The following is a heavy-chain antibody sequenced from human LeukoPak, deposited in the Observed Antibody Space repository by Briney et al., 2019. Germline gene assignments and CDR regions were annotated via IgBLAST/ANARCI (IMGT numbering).Heavy chain of an antibody. V-gene: IGHV3-7*01. D-gene: IGHD2-2*01. CDR3: ARVVPAAIAFDY. J-gene: IGHJ4*02. Sequence: GGPLRLSCAASGFTFSIYWMSWVRQATGRGLECVANIKQYGSEKYYVDSVKGRFTISRDNAKNSLYLKMNSLRAEDTAVYYCARVVPAAIAFDYWGQGTLVTVSS. CDR1: GFTFSIYW. CDR2: IKQYGSEK.